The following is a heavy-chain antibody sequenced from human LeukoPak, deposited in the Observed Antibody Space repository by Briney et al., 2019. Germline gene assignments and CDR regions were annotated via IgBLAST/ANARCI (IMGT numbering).Heavy chain of an antibody. Sequence: GGSLRLSCAASGFTFSSYPMSWVRQAPGKGLEWVSAISGSGGSTYYADSVKGRFTISRDNSKNTLYLQMNSLRAEDTAVYYCAKKGDQYSSGWYGDYWGQGTLVTVSS. CDR1: GFTFSSYP. V-gene: IGHV3-23*01. CDR3: AKKGDQYSSGWYGDY. CDR2: ISGSGGST. D-gene: IGHD6-19*01. J-gene: IGHJ4*02.